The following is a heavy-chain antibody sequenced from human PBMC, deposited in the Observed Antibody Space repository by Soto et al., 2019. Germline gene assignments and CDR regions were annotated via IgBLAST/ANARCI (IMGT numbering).Heavy chain of an antibody. Sequence: ASVKVSCKASGGTFSSYAISWVRQAPGQGLEWMGGIIPIFGTANYAQKFQGRVTITADESTSTAYMELSSLRSEDTAVYYCARAQTGITMVRGVKNYYYYGMDVWGQGTTVTVSS. D-gene: IGHD3-10*01. CDR3: ARAQTGITMVRGVKNYYYYGMDV. V-gene: IGHV1-69*13. CDR1: GGTFSSYA. CDR2: IIPIFGTA. J-gene: IGHJ6*02.